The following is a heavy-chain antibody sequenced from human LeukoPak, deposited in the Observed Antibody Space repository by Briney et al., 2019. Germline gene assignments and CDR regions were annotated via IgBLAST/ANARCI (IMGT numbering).Heavy chain of an antibody. Sequence: PSQTLSLTCTVSGGSISSGGYYWSWIRQHPGKGLEWIGYIYYSGSTYYNPSLKSRVTISVDTSKNQFSLKLSSVTAADTAVYYCARDCSGGSCYSGDAFDIWGHGTMVTVSS. CDR2: IYYSGST. CDR3: ARDCSGGSCYSGDAFDI. D-gene: IGHD2-15*01. CDR1: GGSISSGGYY. J-gene: IGHJ3*02. V-gene: IGHV4-31*03.